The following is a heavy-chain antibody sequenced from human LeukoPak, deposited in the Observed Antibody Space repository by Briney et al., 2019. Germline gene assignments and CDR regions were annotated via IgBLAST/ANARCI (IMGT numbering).Heavy chain of an antibody. CDR3: TTGLVDQDDY. Sequence: GGSLRLSCEASGFTFSNTWMSWVRQAPGKGLEWVGRIKSKTDGGTTDYAALVEGRFTISRDDSKNTLYLQMNSLKTEDTAVYYCTTGLVDQDDYWGQGALVTVSS. CDR1: GFTFSNTW. J-gene: IGHJ4*02. D-gene: IGHD6-6*01. CDR2: IKSKTDGGTT. V-gene: IGHV3-15*01.